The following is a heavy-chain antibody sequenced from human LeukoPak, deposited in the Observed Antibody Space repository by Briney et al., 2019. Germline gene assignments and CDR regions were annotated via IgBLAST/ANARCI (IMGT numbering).Heavy chain of an antibody. CDR3: ATGVRSGYTPY. V-gene: IGHV3-15*01. CDR1: GFTFSNAL. Sequence: PGGALILSCSASGFTFSNALITSVRQAPGKVLEWVGRVQSKLDGEKKDYAATVKGRFTISRDDSKNTRYLQMNRPETEGTGFYYCATGVRSGYTPYWGPGTLVTVSS. D-gene: IGHD2-2*02. CDR2: VQSKLDGEKK. J-gene: IGHJ4*02.